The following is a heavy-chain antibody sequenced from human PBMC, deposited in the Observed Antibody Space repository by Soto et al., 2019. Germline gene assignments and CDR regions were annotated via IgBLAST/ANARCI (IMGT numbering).Heavy chain of an antibody. CDR2: ISAYSGDT. D-gene: IGHD1-26*01. CDR3: ARGKKGWDFDY. CDR1: GYTFTSYV. V-gene: IGHV1-18*01. J-gene: IGHJ4*02. Sequence: ASLKVSCKSSGYTFTSYVRTWVRQAPGQGLEYMGWISAYSGDTNYAQKFQGRVTMTTDTSTTTAYMELRSLKSDDTAVYYCARGKKGWDFDYWGQGTLVTVSS.